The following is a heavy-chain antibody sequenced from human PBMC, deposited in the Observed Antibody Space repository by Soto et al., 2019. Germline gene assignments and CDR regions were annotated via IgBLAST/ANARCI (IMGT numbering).Heavy chain of an antibody. J-gene: IGHJ4*02. CDR3: ARRTLGSAIGIGDY. Sequence: QVQLVQSGAEVKKPGASVKVSCKTSGYTFTMYGISWVRQAPGQGLEWLAMSTADNGDTKYAQKVQNMVTVTMDTSTTTAYMELRSLTSDATAVYYCARRTLGSAIGIGDYWGQGTLVTVSS. D-gene: IGHD7-27*01. V-gene: IGHV1-18*01. CDR1: GYTFTMYG. CDR2: STADNGDT.